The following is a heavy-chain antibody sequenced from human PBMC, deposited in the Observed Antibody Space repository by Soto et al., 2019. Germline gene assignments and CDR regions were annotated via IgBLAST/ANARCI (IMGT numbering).Heavy chain of an antibody. J-gene: IGHJ6*02. CDR3: ARERTSKGGMDI. Sequence: GGSLRLSCAASGFTFSSDWTNWVQQSPGKGLEWVSRIISGGTRVSYADSVKGRFIITRDNAKNTLYLEMHSLAADDTAVYYCARERTSKGGMDIWGQGTTVTVSS. V-gene: IGHV3-74*01. CDR1: GFTFSSDW. CDR2: IISGGTRV.